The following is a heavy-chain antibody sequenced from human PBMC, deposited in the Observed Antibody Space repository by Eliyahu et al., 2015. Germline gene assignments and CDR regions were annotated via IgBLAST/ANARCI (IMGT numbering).Heavy chain of an antibody. D-gene: IGHD5-24*01. CDR3: AKMADP. Sequence: EGQLLESGGDLVQPXGSLRLXCVAXGFPXTSYAMTWVRXAPGKGLEWVSSIINSGYTTQYADSVKGRFTISRDNSKNMLYLQMNSLRPEDTTVYYCAKMADPWGQGTLVTVSS. CDR2: IINSGYTT. J-gene: IGHJ5*02. CDR1: GFPXTSYA. V-gene: IGHV3-23*01.